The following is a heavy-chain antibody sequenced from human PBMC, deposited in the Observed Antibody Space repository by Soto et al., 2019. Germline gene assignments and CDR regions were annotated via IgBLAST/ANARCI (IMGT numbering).Heavy chain of an antibody. CDR3: AKFRDVGAGYYYYGMDV. Sequence: XGSLILSCAASGFTFSSYGMHWVRQAPGKGLEWVAVISYDGSNKYYADSVKGRFTISRDNSKNTLYLQMNSLRAEDTAVYYCAKFRDVGAGYYYYGMDVWGQGNTATVSS. CDR2: ISYDGSNK. D-gene: IGHD1-26*01. J-gene: IGHJ6*02. V-gene: IGHV3-30*18. CDR1: GFTFSSYG.